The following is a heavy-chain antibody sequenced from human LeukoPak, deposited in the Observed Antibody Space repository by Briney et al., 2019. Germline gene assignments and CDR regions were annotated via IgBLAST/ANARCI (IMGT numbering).Heavy chain of an antibody. Sequence: SGHTLVNPTHLLTLPRTFSGFSLSTPGIRGSWIRQAPAKALEWHARLECVDDKFYSTTLKTRFTISKDTSKNQVVLTMTNMDPGDTATYYCARMSARPPYYMDVWGKGTTVTVSS. CDR2: LECVDDK. V-gene: IGHV2-70*04. CDR3: ARMSARPPYYMDV. J-gene: IGHJ6*03. CDR1: GFSLSTPGIR.